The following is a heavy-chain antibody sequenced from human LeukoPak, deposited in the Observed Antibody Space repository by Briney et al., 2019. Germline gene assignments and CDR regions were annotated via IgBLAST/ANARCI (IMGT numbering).Heavy chain of an antibody. Sequence: PGGSLRLPCAASGFTFSSYWMTWVRQASGKGLEWVANIKEDGSEKYYVDSVKGRFTISRDNAKNSLYLQMNSLRAEDTAVYYCARDGDPAYYYYMDVWGKGTTVTVSS. J-gene: IGHJ6*03. V-gene: IGHV3-7*04. D-gene: IGHD6-25*01. CDR3: ARDGDPAYYYYMDV. CDR2: IKEDGSEK. CDR1: GFTFSSYW.